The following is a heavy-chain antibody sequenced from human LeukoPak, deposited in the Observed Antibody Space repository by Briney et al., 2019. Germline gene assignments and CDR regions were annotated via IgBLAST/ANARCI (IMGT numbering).Heavy chain of an antibody. CDR2: IKEDGSEK. CDR1: GFTFSSNW. J-gene: IGHJ4*02. V-gene: IGHV3-7*01. Sequence: GGSLRLSCGASGFTFSSNWMSWVRQAPGKGLEWVANIKEDGSEKYYVDSVKGRFTISRDNAKNSLYLQMNILRAEDTTVYYCARDPYGSGGYYDYWGQGTLVTVSS. D-gene: IGHD3-10*01. CDR3: ARDPYGSGGYYDY.